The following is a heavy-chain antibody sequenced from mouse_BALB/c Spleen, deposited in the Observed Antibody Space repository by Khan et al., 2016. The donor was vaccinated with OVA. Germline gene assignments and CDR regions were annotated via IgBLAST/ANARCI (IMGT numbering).Heavy chain of an antibody. CDR3: ARKSYMYDFTY. D-gene: IGHD2-14*01. CDR1: GFSLTTYG. V-gene: IGHV2-4-1*01. J-gene: IGHJ3*01. CDR2: IWSGGNT. Sequence: QVQLKQSGPGLLQPSQSLSITCTVSGFSLTTYGVHWVRQSPGKGLEWLGLIWSGGNTDYNTAFISRLSISKDNSKSQVFFKMNSLQADDTARYYCARKSYMYDFTYWGQGTLVTVSA.